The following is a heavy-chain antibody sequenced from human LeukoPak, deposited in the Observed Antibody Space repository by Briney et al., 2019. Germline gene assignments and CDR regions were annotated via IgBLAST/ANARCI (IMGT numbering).Heavy chain of an antibody. D-gene: IGHD1-26*01. J-gene: IGHJ4*02. V-gene: IGHV3-11*04. CDR3: ARVSGADLSDY. CDR2: ISSSGSSI. Sequence: GGSLRLSCAASGFTFSDYYMSWIRQAPGKGLEWVSYISSSGSSIHYADSVKGRFTISRDNAKNSLYLQMNSLRAEDTAVYYCARVSGADLSDYWGQGTLVTVSS. CDR1: GFTFSDYY.